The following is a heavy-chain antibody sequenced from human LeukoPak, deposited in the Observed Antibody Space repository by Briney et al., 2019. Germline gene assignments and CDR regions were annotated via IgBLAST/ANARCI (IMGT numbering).Heavy chain of an antibody. CDR2: IYYSGST. V-gene: IGHV4-59*01. Sequence: SETLSLACTVSGGSICSYYWSWIRQPPGKGLEWIGYIYYSGSTNYNPSLKSRVTISVDTSKNQFSLKLSSVTAADTAVYYCARAYNWNYAWFDPWGQGTLVTVSS. CDR3: ARAYNWNYAWFDP. J-gene: IGHJ5*02. CDR1: GGSICSYY. D-gene: IGHD1-7*01.